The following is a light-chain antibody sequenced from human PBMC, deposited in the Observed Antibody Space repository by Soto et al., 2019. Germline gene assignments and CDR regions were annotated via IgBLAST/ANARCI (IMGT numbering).Light chain of an antibody. J-gene: IGKJ2*02. Sequence: DIQMTQSPSTLSASVGDRVTITCRASESISRHLDWYQQKPGKAPKLLIYTASSLQSGVPSRFSGSGSGTEFTLTISNLQPDDFATYYCQQSYSSPSCTFGQGTKLEIK. CDR1: ESISRH. CDR2: TAS. CDR3: QQSYSSPSCT. V-gene: IGKV1-39*01.